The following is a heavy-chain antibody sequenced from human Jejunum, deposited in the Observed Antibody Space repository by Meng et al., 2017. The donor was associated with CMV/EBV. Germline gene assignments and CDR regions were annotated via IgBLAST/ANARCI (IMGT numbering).Heavy chain of an antibody. CDR2: IEFDGIAT. CDR3: VKDIDH. V-gene: IGHV3-30*02. J-gene: IGHJ4*02. CDR1: GFTFSNDG. Sequence: QVHLVESGGGVVQPGGSLRLSCAASGFTFSNDGMHWVRQAPGRGPEWVAFIEFDGIATYYADSIKGRFTISRDNSKNTVFLQMNSLKVDDTGLYYCVKDIDHWGQGTLVTVS.